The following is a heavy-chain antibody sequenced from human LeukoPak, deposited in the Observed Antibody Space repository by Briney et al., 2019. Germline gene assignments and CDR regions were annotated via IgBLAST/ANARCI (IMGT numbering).Heavy chain of an antibody. J-gene: IGHJ4*02. V-gene: IGHV4-38-2*01. Sequence: PSETLSLTCAVSGYSISSGYYWGWIRQPPGKGLEWIGSIYHSGSTYYNPSLKSRVTISVDTSKSQFSLKLSSVTAADTAVYYCARLGVPGKVVVPAEDYWGQGTLVTVSS. D-gene: IGHD2-2*01. CDR2: IYHSGST. CDR3: ARLGVPGKVVVPAEDY. CDR1: GYSISSGYY.